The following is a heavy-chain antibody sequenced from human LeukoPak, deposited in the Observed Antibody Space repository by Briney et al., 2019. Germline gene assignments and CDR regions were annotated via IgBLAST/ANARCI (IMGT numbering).Heavy chain of an antibody. CDR1: GSIFTNYW. J-gene: IGHJ4*02. Sequence: GAPLHISFAGSGSIFTNYWSGGGRQLRGKGVKWMGIIYPGDSDTRYSPSFQGQVTISADKSISTAYLQLSSLKASDTAMYSCARPTAASNYYYFDYWGPGTLVTVSS. V-gene: IGHV5-51*01. CDR2: IYPGDSDT. CDR3: ARPTAASNYYYFDY. D-gene: IGHD2-2*01.